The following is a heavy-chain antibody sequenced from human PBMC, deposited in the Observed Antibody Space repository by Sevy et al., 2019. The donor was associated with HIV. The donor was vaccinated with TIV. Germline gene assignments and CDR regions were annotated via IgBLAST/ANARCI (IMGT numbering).Heavy chain of an antibody. D-gene: IGHD1-26*01. J-gene: IGHJ4*02. Sequence: GGSLRLSCAASGFTFSSYAMSWVRQAPGKGLEWVSAISDRGGSTYYADSVKGRFNISRDNSKNTLYLQMNSLRAEDTAVYYCAKEDLVGATEGRFGYWGEGTLVSVSS. CDR3: AKEDLVGATEGRFGY. CDR1: GFTFSSYA. CDR2: ISDRGGST. V-gene: IGHV3-23*01.